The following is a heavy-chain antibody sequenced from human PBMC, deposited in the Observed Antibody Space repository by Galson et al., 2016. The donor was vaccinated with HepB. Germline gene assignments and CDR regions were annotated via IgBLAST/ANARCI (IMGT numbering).Heavy chain of an antibody. V-gene: IGHV3-48*03. CDR1: GFTFSRYE. CDR3: AREMHVAAAAAFDF. J-gene: IGHJ4*02. Sequence: SLRLSCAASGFTFSRYEMHWVRQAPGKGLEWVSYISSSGTTIYYADSVKGRFTISRDNPKNTLYLQMNSLKVEDTAVYYCAREMHVAAAAAFDFWGRGTLVTVSS. D-gene: IGHD6-13*01. CDR2: ISSSGTTI.